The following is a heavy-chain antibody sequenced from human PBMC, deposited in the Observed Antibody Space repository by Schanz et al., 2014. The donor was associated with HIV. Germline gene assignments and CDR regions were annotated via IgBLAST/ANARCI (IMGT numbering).Heavy chain of an antibody. D-gene: IGHD2-2*02. CDR2: IIPIFGTA. Sequence: QLVQSGPEVKKPGTSVKVSCKASGFTFTSSAVQWVRQARGQRLEWVGGIIPIFGTANYAPKFQGRVTITADESTSTAFLDLSSLKSEDTAVYFCARDHRLYTNSPRVYTMDVWGQGTAVTVSS. CDR3: ARDHRLYTNSPRVYTMDV. CDR1: GFTFTSSA. J-gene: IGHJ6*02. V-gene: IGHV1-69*01.